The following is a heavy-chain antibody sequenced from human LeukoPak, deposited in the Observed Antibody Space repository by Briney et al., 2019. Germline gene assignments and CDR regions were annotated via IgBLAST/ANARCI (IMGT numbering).Heavy chain of an antibody. D-gene: IGHD2-21*02. CDR3: ARHPIGIGGDWHFDY. CDR2: IYYSGST. CDR1: GGSISSSSYY. V-gene: IGHV4-39*01. J-gene: IGHJ4*02. Sequence: SETLSLTCTVSGGSISSSSYYWGWIRQPPGKGLEWIGSIYYSGSTYYNPSLKSRVTISVDASKNQFSLKLSSVTAADTAVYYCARHPIGIGGDWHFDYWGQGTLVTVSS.